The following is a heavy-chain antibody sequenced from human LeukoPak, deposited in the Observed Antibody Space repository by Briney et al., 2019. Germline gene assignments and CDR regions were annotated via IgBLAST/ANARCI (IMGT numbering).Heavy chain of an antibody. CDR2: ISSSGSTI. V-gene: IGHV3-48*03. J-gene: IGHJ4*02. Sequence: PGGPLRLSCAASGFTFSSYEMNWVRQAPGKGLEWVSYISSSGSTIYYADSVKGRFTISRDNAKNSLYLQMNSLRAEDTAVYYCAREGMATMYWGQGTLVTVSS. D-gene: IGHD5-24*01. CDR3: AREGMATMY. CDR1: GFTFSSYE.